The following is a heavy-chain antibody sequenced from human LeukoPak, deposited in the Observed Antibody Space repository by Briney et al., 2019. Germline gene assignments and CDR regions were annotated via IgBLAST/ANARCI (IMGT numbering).Heavy chain of an antibody. CDR3: ARLRGYYDAFDI. CDR1: GGSISSYY. Sequence: SETLSLTCTVAGGSISSYYWSWIRQPPGKGLEWIGYIYYSGSTNYNPSLKSRVTISVNTSKNQFSLKLSSVTAADTAVYYCARLRGYYDAFDIWGQGTMVTVSS. V-gene: IGHV4-59*08. CDR2: IYYSGST. J-gene: IGHJ3*02. D-gene: IGHD3-22*01.